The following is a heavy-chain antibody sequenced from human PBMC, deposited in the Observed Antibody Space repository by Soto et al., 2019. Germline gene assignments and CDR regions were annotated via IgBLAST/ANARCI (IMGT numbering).Heavy chain of an antibody. CDR1: GFTFSDYY. V-gene: IGHV3-11*01. CDR3: ARERYSYGPYYFDY. D-gene: IGHD5-18*01. CDR2: ITSSGSTT. Sequence: QVQLVESGGDLFKPGGSLRLSCAASGFTFSDYYMSWIRQAPGKGLEWVSSITSSGSTTYYTDSVKGRFTISRDNAKNSLYLQMNSLRAEDTAVYYCARERYSYGPYYFDYWGQGTLVTVSS. J-gene: IGHJ4*02.